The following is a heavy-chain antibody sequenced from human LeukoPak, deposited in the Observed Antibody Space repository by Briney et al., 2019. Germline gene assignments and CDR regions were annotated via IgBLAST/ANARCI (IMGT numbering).Heavy chain of an antibody. Sequence: GASVKVSCKVSGYTLTELSMHWVRQAPGKGLEWMGGFDPEDGETIYAQKFQGRVTMTEDTSTDTAYMELSSLRSEDTAVYYCATAGVGSGWYEFDYWGQGTLVTVSS. V-gene: IGHV1-24*01. J-gene: IGHJ4*02. D-gene: IGHD6-19*01. CDR1: GYTLTELS. CDR3: ATAGVGSGWYEFDY. CDR2: FDPEDGET.